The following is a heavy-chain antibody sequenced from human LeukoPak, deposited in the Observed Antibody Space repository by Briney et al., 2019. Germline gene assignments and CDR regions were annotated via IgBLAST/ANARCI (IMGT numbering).Heavy chain of an antibody. V-gene: IGHV3-30*01. CDR1: GFTFSSYA. D-gene: IGHD3-3*01. CDR3: ARGYDFWSGYYLSNWFDP. Sequence: GGSLRLSCAASGFTFSSYAMNWVRLGPGKGLEWVAVISYDGSNKYYADSVKGRFTISRDNSKTTLYLQMNSLRAEDTAVYYCARGYDFWSGYYLSNWFDPWGQGTLVTVSS. CDR2: ISYDGSNK. J-gene: IGHJ5*02.